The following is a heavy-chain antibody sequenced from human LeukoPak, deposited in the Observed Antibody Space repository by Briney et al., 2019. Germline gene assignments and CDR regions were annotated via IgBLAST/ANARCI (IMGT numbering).Heavy chain of an antibody. V-gene: IGHV3-33*01. J-gene: IGHJ5*02. D-gene: IGHD5-18*01. CDR1: GFTFSSYG. CDR3: ARGGYSYDNWFDP. Sequence: PGGSLRLSCAASGFTFSSYGMHWVRQAPGKGLEWVAVIWYDGSNKYYADSVKGRFTISRDNSKNTLYLQMNSLRAEDTAVYYCARGGYSYDNWFDPWGQGTLVTVSS. CDR2: IWYDGSNK.